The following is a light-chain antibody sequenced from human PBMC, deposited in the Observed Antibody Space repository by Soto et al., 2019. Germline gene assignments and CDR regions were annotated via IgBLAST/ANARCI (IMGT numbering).Light chain of an antibody. CDR2: ESS. Sequence: DIQLTQSPSTLSASVGDRVTIACRASQSVGCWFACYQEKPGKAPRLLIYESSTVHSGVLTRFSGSGTGTEVTLTISRLLADAVATYYFQHGHEHRTFGQGTRVEVQ. J-gene: IGKJ1*01. CDR1: QSVGCW. CDR3: QHGHEHRT. V-gene: IGKV1-5*01.